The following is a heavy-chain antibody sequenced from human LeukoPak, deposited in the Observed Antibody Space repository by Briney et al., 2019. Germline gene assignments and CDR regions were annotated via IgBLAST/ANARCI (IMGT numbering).Heavy chain of an antibody. CDR3: AKDLDYYDSSGIFDY. D-gene: IGHD3-22*01. CDR1: GFTFSSYA. V-gene: IGHV3-23*01. J-gene: IGHJ4*02. Sequence: GGSLRLSCAASGFTFSSYAMSWVRQAPGKGLEWVSAISGSGGSTYYADSVKGRFTISRDNSKNTLYLQMNSLRAEDTAVHYCAKDLDYYDSSGIFDYWGQGTLVTVSS. CDR2: ISGSGGST.